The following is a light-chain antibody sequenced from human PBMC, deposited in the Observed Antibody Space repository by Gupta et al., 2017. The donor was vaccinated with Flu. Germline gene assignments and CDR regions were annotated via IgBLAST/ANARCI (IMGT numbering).Light chain of an antibody. J-gene: IGKJ2*03. V-gene: IGKV1-5*03. Sequence: DIQMTQSPSTLSASVGDRVTITCRASQSISSWLAWYEQKPGKAPKLLIYKASSLESGVPSRFSGSGSGREFTHTNSRLQQDDFATYDGQQYKSYSPYSFGQGTKMEIK. CDR2: KAS. CDR1: QSISSW. CDR3: QQYKSYSPYS.